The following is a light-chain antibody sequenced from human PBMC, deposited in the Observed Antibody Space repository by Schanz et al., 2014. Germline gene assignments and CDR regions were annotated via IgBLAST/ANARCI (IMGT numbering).Light chain of an antibody. V-gene: IGLV2-8*01. CDR3: CSYAASHNYV. CDR1: SSDVGGYNY. CDR2: EDT. Sequence: QSALTQPPSASGSPGQSVTISCTGTSSDVGGYNYVSWYQQHPGKAPKLMIYEDTKRPSGVPDRFSGSKSGNTASLTVSGLQAEDEADFYCCSYAASHNYVFGTGTKLTVL. J-gene: IGLJ1*01.